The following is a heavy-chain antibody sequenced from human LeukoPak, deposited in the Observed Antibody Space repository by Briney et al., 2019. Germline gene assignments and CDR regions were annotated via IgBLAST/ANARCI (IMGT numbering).Heavy chain of an antibody. J-gene: IGHJ5*02. CDR1: GVSLSGSY. D-gene: IGHD2-15*01. CDR2: INHRGST. Sequence: SETLSLTCAVQGVSLSGSYWNWIRQPPGEGLEWVGEINHRGSTNYNLSLKSRISISVDTSKNQLFLKLSSVTAADTAVYYCARFSAMVAVTRWFDPWGQGTLVTVSS. CDR3: ARFSAMVAVTRWFDP. V-gene: IGHV4-34*01.